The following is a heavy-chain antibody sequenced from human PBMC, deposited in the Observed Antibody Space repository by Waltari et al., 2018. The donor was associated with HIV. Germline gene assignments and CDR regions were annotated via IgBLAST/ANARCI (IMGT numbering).Heavy chain of an antibody. CDR1: GGSISSSSYY. CDR2: IYYSGST. J-gene: IGHJ2*01. Sequence: QLQLQESGPGLVKPSETLSLTCTVSGGSISSSSYYWGGARQLPGKGLEWIGSIYYSGSTYYNPSLKSRVTISVDTSKNQFSLKLSSVTAADTAVYYCARVQTGVDTAMVNRYFDLWGRGTLVTVSS. D-gene: IGHD5-18*01. CDR3: ARVQTGVDTAMVNRYFDL. V-gene: IGHV4-39*01.